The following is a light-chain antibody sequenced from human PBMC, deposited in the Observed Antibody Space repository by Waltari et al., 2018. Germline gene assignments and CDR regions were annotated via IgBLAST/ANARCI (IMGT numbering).Light chain of an antibody. CDR3: LVWHSTIDHQGV. V-gene: IGLV3-21*04. CDR2: YDS. Sequence: SYVVTQSPSVSVAPGETARITCGGDNIGSKSVHWYQQRPGQAPVLGISYDSDRPSGILGRFSGSNAGNTATLTISWVEAEDEADYYCLVWHSTIDHQGVFGGGTKLTVL. CDR1: NIGSKS. J-gene: IGLJ2*01.